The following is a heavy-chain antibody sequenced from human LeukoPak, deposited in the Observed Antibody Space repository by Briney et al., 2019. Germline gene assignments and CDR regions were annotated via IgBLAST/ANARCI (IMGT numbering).Heavy chain of an antibody. V-gene: IGHV3-30*18. Sequence: PGGSLRLSCAASGFTFSSYGMHWVRQAPGKGLEWVAVISYDGSNKYYADSVKGRFTISRDNSRNTLYLQMNSLRAEDTAVYYCAKDGELGRSFDYWGQGTLVTVSS. CDR3: AKDGELGRSFDY. CDR1: GFTFSSYG. J-gene: IGHJ4*02. CDR2: ISYDGSNK. D-gene: IGHD1-26*01.